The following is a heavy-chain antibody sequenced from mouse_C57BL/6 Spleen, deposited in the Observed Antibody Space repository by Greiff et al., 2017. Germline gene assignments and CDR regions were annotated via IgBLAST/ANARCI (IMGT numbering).Heavy chain of an antibody. D-gene: IGHD2-1*01. J-gene: IGHJ4*01. CDR2: IYPGDGDT. Sequence: QVQLQQSGPELVKPGASVKISCKASGYAFSSSWLNWVKQRPGKGLEWIGRIYPGDGDTNYNGKFKGKATLTADKSSSTAYMQLSSLTSEDSAVYFCARPYGKGAMDYWGQGTSVTVSS. CDR3: ARPYGKGAMDY. V-gene: IGHV1-82*01. CDR1: GYAFSSSW.